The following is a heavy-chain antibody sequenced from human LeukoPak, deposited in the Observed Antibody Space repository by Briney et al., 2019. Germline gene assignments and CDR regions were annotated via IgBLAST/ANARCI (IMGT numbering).Heavy chain of an antibody. CDR3: ARDGLDGSLGGDY. Sequence: PGGSLRLSCAASGFTFSSYSMNWVRQAPGKGLEWVSSISSSSSYIYYADSVKGRFTISRDNAKSSLYLQMNSLRAEDTAVYYCARDGLDGSLGGDYWGQGTLVTVSS. V-gene: IGHV3-21*01. CDR1: GFTFSSYS. J-gene: IGHJ4*02. D-gene: IGHD1-26*01. CDR2: ISSSSSYI.